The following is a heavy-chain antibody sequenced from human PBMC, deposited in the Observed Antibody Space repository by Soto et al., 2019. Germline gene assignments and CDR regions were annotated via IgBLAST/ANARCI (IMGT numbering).Heavy chain of an antibody. J-gene: IGHJ5*02. CDR1: GASISGFY. CDR3: VRDGTKTLRDWFDP. D-gene: IGHD1-1*01. CDR2: IYATGTT. V-gene: IGHV4-4*07. Sequence: SETLSLTCTVSGASISGFYWSWIRKSAGKGLEWIGRIYATGTTDYNPSLKSRVMMSVDTSKKQLSLKLRSVTAADTAVYYCVRDGTKTLRDWFDPWGRGISVTVSS.